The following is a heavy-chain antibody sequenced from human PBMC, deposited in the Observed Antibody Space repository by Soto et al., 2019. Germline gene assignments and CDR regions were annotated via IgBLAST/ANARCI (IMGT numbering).Heavy chain of an antibody. CDR2: INPNSGGT. D-gene: IGHD1-7*01. Sequence: ASVKVSCKASGYIFTGYHMHWVRQAPGQGLEWMGWINPNSGGTKYAQKFQGRVTMTRDTSISTAYMELSSLRSDDTAVYYCAREELPIDDYGMDVGGQGTTVTVSS. CDR3: AREELPIDDYGMDV. CDR1: GYIFTGYH. J-gene: IGHJ6*01. V-gene: IGHV1-2*02.